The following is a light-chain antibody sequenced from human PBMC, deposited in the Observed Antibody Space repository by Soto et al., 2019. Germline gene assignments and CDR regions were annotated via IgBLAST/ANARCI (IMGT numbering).Light chain of an antibody. J-gene: IGLJ2*01. V-gene: IGLV2-8*01. CDR2: EVT. Sequence: QSVLTQPPSASGSPGQSVTISCTGTSRDIGAFNFVSWYQQHPGKAPKPLIYEVTKRPSGIPDRFSASKSGNTASLTVSGLQPEDEAEYYCSSYADSKSVVFGGGTKVTVL. CDR3: SSYADSKSVV. CDR1: SRDIGAFNF.